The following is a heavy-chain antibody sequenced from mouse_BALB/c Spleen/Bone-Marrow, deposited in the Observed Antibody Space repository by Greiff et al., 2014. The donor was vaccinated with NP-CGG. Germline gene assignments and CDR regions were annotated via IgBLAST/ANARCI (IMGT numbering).Heavy chain of an antibody. D-gene: IGHD3-2*01. CDR2: INPSDVRT. CDR1: GYIFTTYW. Sequence: VQLQQSGAELVRPGASVKLSCKASGYIFTTYWMHWVQQRPGQGLEWIGEINPSDVRTNYSEKFKSKATRNVDKSANKAYMQPSSLTSEDSAVYYWARRDSSGYLFDYWGQGTTLTVSS. J-gene: IGHJ2*01. CDR3: ARRDSSGYLFDY. V-gene: IGHV1S81*02.